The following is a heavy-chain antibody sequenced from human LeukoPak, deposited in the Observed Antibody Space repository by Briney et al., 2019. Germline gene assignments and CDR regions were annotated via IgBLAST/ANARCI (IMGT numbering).Heavy chain of an antibody. D-gene: IGHD3-22*01. V-gene: IGHV3-21*01. CDR1: GFTFSSYS. J-gene: IGHJ4*02. CDR2: ISSSSSYI. CDR3: APYYYDSSGYLDY. Sequence: GGSLRLSCAASGFTFSSYSMNWVRQAPGKGLEWVSSISSSSSYIYYADSVKGRFTISRDNAKNSLYLQMNSLRAEDTAVYYCAPYYYDSSGYLDYWGQGTLVTVSS.